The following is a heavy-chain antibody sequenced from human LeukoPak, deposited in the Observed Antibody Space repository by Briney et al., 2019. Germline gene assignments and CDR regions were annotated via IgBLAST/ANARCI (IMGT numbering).Heavy chain of an antibody. CDR3: ARTTEGGYTYDYFYYYYMDV. CDR1: RGCISSYY. D-gene: IGHD5-18*01. V-gene: IGHV4-59*01. Sequence: PSETLSLTCTVSRGCISSYYWSWIRQPPGKGLEWIEYIYYSGSSNYNPSLKSRVTISVDLPKNQFSLKLSSVTAADTAVYYCARTTEGGYTYDYFYYYYMDVWGKGTTVTISS. CDR2: IYYSGSS. J-gene: IGHJ6*03.